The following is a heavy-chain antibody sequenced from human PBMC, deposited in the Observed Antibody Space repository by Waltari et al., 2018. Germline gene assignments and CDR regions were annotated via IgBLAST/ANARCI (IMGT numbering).Heavy chain of an antibody. Sequence: EVQLLESGGGLVQPGGSLRLSCAASGFTFSSYAMSLVRQAPGKGLEWVSAISGSGGSTYYADSVKGRFTISRDNSKNTLYLQMNSLRAEDTAVYYCAKDEGKVNYYGMDVWGQGTTVTVSS. V-gene: IGHV3-23*01. CDR2: ISGSGGST. D-gene: IGHD3-10*01. CDR1: GFTFSSYA. CDR3: AKDEGKVNYYGMDV. J-gene: IGHJ6*02.